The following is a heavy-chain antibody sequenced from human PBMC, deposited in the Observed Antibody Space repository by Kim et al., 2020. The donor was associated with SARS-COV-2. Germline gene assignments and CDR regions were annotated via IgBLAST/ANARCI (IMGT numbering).Heavy chain of an antibody. Sequence: ASVKVSCKASGYTFTSYGISWVRQAPGQGLEWMGWISAYNGNTNYAQKLQGRVTMTTDTSTSTAYMELRSLRSDDTAVYYCARDLGWRGTNYGDYTLNYYYYGMDVWGQGTTVTVSS. V-gene: IGHV1-18*01. CDR1: GYTFTSYG. J-gene: IGHJ6*02. CDR2: ISAYNGNT. D-gene: IGHD4-17*01. CDR3: ARDLGWRGTNYGDYTLNYYYYGMDV.